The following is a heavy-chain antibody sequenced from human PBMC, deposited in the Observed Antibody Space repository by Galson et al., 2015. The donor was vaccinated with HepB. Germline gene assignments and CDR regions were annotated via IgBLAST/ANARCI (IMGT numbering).Heavy chain of an antibody. CDR1: GYIFTNYA. Sequence: SVKVSCKASGYIFTNYAMNWVRQAPGQGPEWMGWINTNTGNPTYARGFTGRFVFSSDTSVSTAYLQISSLKTEDTAVYYCATTPYYGSGSYYNAWFDPWGQGTLVTVSS. CDR2: INTNTGNP. D-gene: IGHD3-10*01. V-gene: IGHV7-4-1*02. CDR3: ATTPYYGSGSYYNAWFDP. J-gene: IGHJ5*02.